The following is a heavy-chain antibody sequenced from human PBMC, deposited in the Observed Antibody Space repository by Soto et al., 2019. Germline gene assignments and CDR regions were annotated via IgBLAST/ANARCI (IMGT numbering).Heavy chain of an antibody. V-gene: IGHV1-18*01. J-gene: IGHJ4*02. D-gene: IGHD2-2*01. CDR2: ISTYSGTR. Sequence: ASVEVCCEACGATFTSHGVSWLRQAPGQGLEWMGWISTYSGTRNYARKFQDRVTMGSDTSTSTVYMELRSLRSNDTAIYYCAGDPNTSRFDYWGQGTPVTVSS. CDR1: GATFTSHG. CDR3: AGDPNTSRFDY.